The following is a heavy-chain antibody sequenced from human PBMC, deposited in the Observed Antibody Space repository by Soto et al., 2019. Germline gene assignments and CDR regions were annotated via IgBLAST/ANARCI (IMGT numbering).Heavy chain of an antibody. J-gene: IGHJ4*02. CDR2: IWYDGSNN. CDR1: GFTFSSYG. D-gene: IGHD3-22*01. CDR3: ARDLRAYYYDSSGYYLDY. V-gene: IGHV3-33*01. Sequence: QVQLVESGGGVVQPGRSLRLSCAASGFTFSSYGMHWVRQAPGKGLEWVAVIWYDGSNNYYADSVKGRFTISRDNSKNTLFLQMNSLRAEDTALYYCARDLRAYYYDSSGYYLDYWGQGTLVTVSS.